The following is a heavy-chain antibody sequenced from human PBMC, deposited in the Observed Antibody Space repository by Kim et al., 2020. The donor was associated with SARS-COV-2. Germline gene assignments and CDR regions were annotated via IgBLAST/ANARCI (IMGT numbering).Heavy chain of an antibody. CDR3: ARGLRSIAAAGYYYYGMDV. Sequence: SRVTISVDTSKTQFSLKLSSVTAADTAVYYCARGLRSIAAAGYYYYGMDVWGQGTTVTVSS. V-gene: IGHV4-31*02. J-gene: IGHJ6*02. D-gene: IGHD6-13*01.